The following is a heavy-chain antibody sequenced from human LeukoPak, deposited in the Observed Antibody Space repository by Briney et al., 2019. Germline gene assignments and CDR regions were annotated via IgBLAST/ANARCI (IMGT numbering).Heavy chain of an antibody. D-gene: IGHD3-10*01. J-gene: IGHJ4*02. CDR2: ISRSGHT. CDR3: ARLSFGDSHFDQ. CDR1: GASSSNHF. V-gene: IGHV4-59*08. Sequence: PSETLSLTCSVSGASSSNHFWSWIRQPPGKGLEWLGSISRSGHTNYNPSLKSRVTMSVATSKNHFSLNLTSVTAADTAIYYCARLSFGDSHFDQWGQGTLVSVSS.